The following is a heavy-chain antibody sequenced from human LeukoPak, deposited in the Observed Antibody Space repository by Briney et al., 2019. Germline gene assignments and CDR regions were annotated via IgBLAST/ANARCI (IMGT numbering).Heavy chain of an antibody. V-gene: IGHV4-59*08. CDR2: IYYSGST. CDR3: ARGQVVREY. CDR1: GGSISSYY. Sequence: SETLSLTCTVSGGSISSYYWSWIRQPPGKGLEWIGYIYYSGSTSYNPSLKSRVTMSVDTSKNQFSLKLSSVTAADTAVYYCARGQVVREYWGQGTLVTVSS. D-gene: IGHD2-15*01. J-gene: IGHJ4*02.